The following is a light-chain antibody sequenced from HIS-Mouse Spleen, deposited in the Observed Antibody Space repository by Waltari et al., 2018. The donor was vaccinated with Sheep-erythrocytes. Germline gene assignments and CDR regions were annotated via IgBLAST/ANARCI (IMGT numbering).Light chain of an antibody. CDR2: KAH. CDR1: QSISSW. V-gene: IGKV1-5*03. Sequence: DIQMTQSPSTLSASVGDRVTITCRASQSISSWLAWYQQKPGKAPKLLIYKAHSLESGVPSRFSGSGSGTEFTLTISSLQPDDFATYYCQQYNSYSPLTFGGGTKVEIK. J-gene: IGKJ4*01. CDR3: QQYNSYSPLT.